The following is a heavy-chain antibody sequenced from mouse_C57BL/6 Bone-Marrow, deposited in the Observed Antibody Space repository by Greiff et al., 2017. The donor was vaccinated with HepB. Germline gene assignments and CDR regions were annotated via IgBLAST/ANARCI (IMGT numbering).Heavy chain of an antibody. CDR3: ARDRGDYGSSYYFDY. Sequence: EVKVVESGGGLVKPGGSLKLSCAASGFTFSSYAMSWVRQTPEKRLEWVATISDGGSYTYYPDNVKGRFTISRDNAKNNLYLQMSHLKTEDTAMYYCARDRGDYGSSYYFDYWGQGTTLTVSS. J-gene: IGHJ2*01. CDR1: GFTFSSYA. CDR2: ISDGGSYT. V-gene: IGHV5-4*01. D-gene: IGHD1-1*01.